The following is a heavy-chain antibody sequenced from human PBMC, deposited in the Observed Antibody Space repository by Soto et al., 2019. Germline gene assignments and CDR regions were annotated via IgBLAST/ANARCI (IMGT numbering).Heavy chain of an antibody. D-gene: IGHD2-2*01. J-gene: IGHJ3*02. V-gene: IGHV4-34*01. Sequence: WTWIRQTPGKGLEWIGEINHSGSTNYNPSLKSRVSISADTSKKQFSLNLTSVTAAHTAVYYCARGECSSNYCFTRWALDIWGQGTVVTVSS. CDR3: ARGECSSNYCFTRWALDI. CDR2: INHSGST.